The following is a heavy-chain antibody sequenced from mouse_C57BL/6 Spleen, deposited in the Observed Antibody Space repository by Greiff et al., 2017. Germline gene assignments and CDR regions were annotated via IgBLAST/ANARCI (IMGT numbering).Heavy chain of an antibody. J-gene: IGHJ4*01. V-gene: IGHV1-82*01. CDR3: AREGIYYYAMDY. Sequence: VKLQESGPELVKPGASVKISCKASGYAFSSSWMNWVKQRPGKGLEWIGRIYPGDGDTNYNGKFKGKATLTADKSSSTAYMQLSSLTSEDSAVYFCAREGIYYYAMDYWGQGTSVTVSS. CDR2: IYPGDGDT. CDR1: GYAFSSSW.